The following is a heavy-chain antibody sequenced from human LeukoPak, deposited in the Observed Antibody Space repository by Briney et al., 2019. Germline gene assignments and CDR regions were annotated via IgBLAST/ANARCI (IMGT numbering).Heavy chain of an antibody. CDR3: ATGDVVPTAAQRPLDY. D-gene: IGHD2-2*01. CDR2: NYYSGST. CDR1: AGSIRSSSFF. V-gene: IGHV4-39*01. J-gene: IGHJ4*02. Sequence: ASETLSLTRTVSAGSIRSSSFFWDWIRQPPGKGLEWIGSNYYSGSTYYNPSLKSRVTMSIDTSKNQFSLNLSSVTAADTAVYYCATGDVVPTAAQRPLDYWGQGTLVTVSS.